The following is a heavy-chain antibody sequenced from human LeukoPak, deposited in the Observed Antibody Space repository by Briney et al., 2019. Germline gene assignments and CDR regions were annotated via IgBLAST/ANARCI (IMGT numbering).Heavy chain of an antibody. CDR3: AKEAYFDY. Sequence: PGGSLRLSCAASGFTFRNYAMHWVRQAPGKGLEWVAVTSSDGSNEYYADSVKGRFTISRDNSKNTLYLQMNSLRAEDTAVYYCAKEAYFDYWGQGTLVTVSS. J-gene: IGHJ4*02. V-gene: IGHV3-30*04. CDR1: GFTFRNYA. CDR2: TSSDGSNE.